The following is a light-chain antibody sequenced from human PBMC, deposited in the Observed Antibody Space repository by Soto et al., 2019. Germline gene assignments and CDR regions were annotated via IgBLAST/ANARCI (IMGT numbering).Light chain of an antibody. CDR3: QHYNDWPT. CDR2: GAS. J-gene: IGKJ1*01. Sequence: EIVMTQSPATLSMSLGERATLSCRASQSVSSNLAWYQQKPGQAPRLLIYGASTRATGIPARFSGSGSATEITLTISSLQSEDFAVYYCQHYNDWPTFGQGTKVDIK. V-gene: IGKV3-15*01. CDR1: QSVSSN.